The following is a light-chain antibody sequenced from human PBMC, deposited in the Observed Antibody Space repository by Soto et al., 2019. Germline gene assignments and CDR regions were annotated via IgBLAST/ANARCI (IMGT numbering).Light chain of an antibody. V-gene: IGKV3-15*01. CDR2: GAT. Sequence: EIVMTQSPATVSVYPGERVTLSCRASQSVTSNLAWYQQKPGQAPRLIVYGATTRATGIPARFSGSGSGTEFTLTISSLQSEDFAVYYCQQYNDWAPETFGQGSKVDI. CDR1: QSVTSN. CDR3: QQYNDWAPET. J-gene: IGKJ1*01.